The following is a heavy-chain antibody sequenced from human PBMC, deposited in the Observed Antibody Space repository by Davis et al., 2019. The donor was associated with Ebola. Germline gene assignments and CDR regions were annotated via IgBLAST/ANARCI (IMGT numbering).Heavy chain of an antibody. V-gene: IGHV1-69*13. CDR2: LTPLFATP. J-gene: IGHJ4*02. CDR1: GYTFTDYN. Sequence: SVKVSCKTSGYTFTDYNMQWVRQAPGQGLEWMGELTPLFATPSYSQKFQGRVTITADESTATAYMELSGLGSEDSAIYYCATAENSFGVVLRHYFESWGQGTLVTVSA. D-gene: IGHD3-3*01. CDR3: ATAENSFGVVLRHYFES.